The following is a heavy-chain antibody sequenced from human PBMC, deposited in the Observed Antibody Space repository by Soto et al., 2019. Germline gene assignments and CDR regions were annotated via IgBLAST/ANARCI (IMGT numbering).Heavy chain of an antibody. J-gene: IGHJ4*02. CDR1: GGSISSSSYY. D-gene: IGHD6-6*01. Sequence: PSETLSLTCTVSGGSISSSSYYWGWIRQPPGKGLEWIGSIYYSGSTYYKPSLKSRVTISVDTSKNQFYLKLRSVTAADTAVYYCARHVEQLVRVGYFDYWGQGTLVTVSS. V-gene: IGHV4-39*01. CDR3: ARHVEQLVRVGYFDY. CDR2: IYYSGST.